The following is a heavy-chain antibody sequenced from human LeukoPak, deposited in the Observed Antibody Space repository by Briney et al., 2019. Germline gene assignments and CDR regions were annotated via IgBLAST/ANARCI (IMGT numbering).Heavy chain of an antibody. CDR3: ALDRRRGFDY. V-gene: IGHV4-34*01. D-gene: IGHD1-1*01. CDR1: GGSFSGYY. CDR2: INHSGST. Sequence: SETLSLTCAVYGGSFSGYYWSWIRQPPGKGLEWIGEINHSGSTNYNPSLKSRVTISVDTSKNQFPLKLSSVTAADTAVYYCALDRRRGFDYWGQGTLVTVSS. J-gene: IGHJ4*02.